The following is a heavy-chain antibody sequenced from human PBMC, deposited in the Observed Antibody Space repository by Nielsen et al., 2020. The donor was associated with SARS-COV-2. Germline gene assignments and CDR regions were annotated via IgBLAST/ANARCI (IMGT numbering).Heavy chain of an antibody. Sequence: SETLSLTCTVSGGSISSGGYYWSRLRQHPGKGLEWIGYIYYSGSTYYNPSLKSRVNISVDTSKNQFSLKLSSVTAADTAVYYCARVTVVVITGPHFDYWGQGTLVTVSS. V-gene: IGHV4-31*03. D-gene: IGHD3-22*01. CDR1: GGSISSGGYY. J-gene: IGHJ4*02. CDR3: ARVTVVVITGPHFDY. CDR2: IYYSGST.